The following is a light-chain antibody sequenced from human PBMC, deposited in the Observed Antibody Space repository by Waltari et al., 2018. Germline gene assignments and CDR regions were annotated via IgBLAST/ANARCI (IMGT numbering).Light chain of an antibody. J-gene: IGLJ2*01. Sequence: QSALTQPASVSGSPGQSITISCSGPSRYVGGYHFLPRYQQPPGKDPKLMTYDVSKRPSGVSNRFSGSKSGNTASLTISGLQADDEADYYCSSYTSSSYVIFGGGTKLTVL. CDR1: SRYVGGYHF. V-gene: IGLV2-14*01. CDR2: DVS. CDR3: SSYTSSSYVI.